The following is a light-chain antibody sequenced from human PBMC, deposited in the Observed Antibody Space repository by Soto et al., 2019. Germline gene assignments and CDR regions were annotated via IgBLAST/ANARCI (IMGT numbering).Light chain of an antibody. J-gene: IGKJ5*01. CDR3: QQYDSVPPFT. Sequence: DIQMTQSPSSLSASAGDRVTITCQASQDISNYLNWDQQKPGKAPKLLIYDASNLETGVPTRFSGSGSGTDFTFTISSLQPEDIATYYCQQYDSVPPFTFGQGTRLDI. CDR2: DAS. V-gene: IGKV1-33*01. CDR1: QDISNY.